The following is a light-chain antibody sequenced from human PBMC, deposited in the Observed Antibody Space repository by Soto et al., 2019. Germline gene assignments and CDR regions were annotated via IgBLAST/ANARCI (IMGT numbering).Light chain of an antibody. V-gene: IGKV1-39*01. J-gene: IGKJ1*01. CDR1: KTILTY. CDR2: AAS. CDR3: QQSFSTSWT. Sequence: DIQMTQSPSSLSASVGDRVTITCRARKTILTYLTWYQQKPGKAPKLLIYAASSLQSGFPSRFRGGGSATDFTLTSRSLQPEDFATYYCQQSFSTSWTFGHGTKV.